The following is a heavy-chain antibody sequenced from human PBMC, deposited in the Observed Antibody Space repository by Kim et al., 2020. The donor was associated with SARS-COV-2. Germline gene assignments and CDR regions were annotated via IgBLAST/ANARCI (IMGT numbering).Heavy chain of an antibody. J-gene: IGHJ3*02. D-gene: IGHD3-10*01. Sequence: SVKVSCKASGGTFSSYAISWVRQAPGQGLEWMGGIIPIFGTANYAQKCQGRVTITADESTSTAYMELSSLRSEDTAVYYCAREGDLLNAFDIWGQGTMVTVSS. CDR1: GGTFSSYA. CDR3: AREGDLLNAFDI. CDR2: IIPIFGTA. V-gene: IGHV1-69*13.